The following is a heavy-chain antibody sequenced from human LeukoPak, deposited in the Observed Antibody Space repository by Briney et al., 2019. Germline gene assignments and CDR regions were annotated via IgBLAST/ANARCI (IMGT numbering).Heavy chain of an antibody. V-gene: IGHV4-59*01. Sequence: SETLSLTCTVRGDSISSYYGSSVRQPPGEGVGRGGYIYYSGSTNYNPSLKSRVTISVDTSKNQFSLKLSSVTAADTAVYYCARVGTPGPYYFDYWGQGTLVTVSS. J-gene: IGHJ4*02. CDR3: ARVGTPGPYYFDY. CDR2: IYYSGST. D-gene: IGHD1-1*01. CDR1: GDSISSYY.